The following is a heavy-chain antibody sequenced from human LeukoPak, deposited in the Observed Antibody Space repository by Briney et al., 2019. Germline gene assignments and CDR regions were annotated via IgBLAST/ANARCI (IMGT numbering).Heavy chain of an antibody. Sequence: ASVKVSCKASGYTFTSYGISWVRQAPGQGLEWMGWISAYNGNTNYAQNLQGRVTMTTDTSTSTAYMELRSLRSDDTAVYYCERVVYGSGSYYKDYWGQGTRLSVS. CDR1: GYTFTSYG. CDR3: ERVVYGSGSYYKDY. D-gene: IGHD3-10*01. CDR2: ISAYNGNT. V-gene: IGHV1-18*01. J-gene: IGHJ4*02.